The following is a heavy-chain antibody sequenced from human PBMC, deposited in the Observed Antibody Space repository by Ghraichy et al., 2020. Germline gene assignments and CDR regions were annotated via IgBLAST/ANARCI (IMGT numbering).Heavy chain of an antibody. Sequence: GGSLRLSCAASGFTFSSYAMHWVRQAPGKGLEWVAVISYDGSNKYYADSVKGRFTISRDNSKNTLYLQMNSLRAEDTAVYYCARDGGYSSGWLDYWGQGTLVAVS. J-gene: IGHJ4*02. D-gene: IGHD6-19*01. V-gene: IGHV3-30*04. CDR1: GFTFSSYA. CDR3: ARDGGYSSGWLDY. CDR2: ISYDGSNK.